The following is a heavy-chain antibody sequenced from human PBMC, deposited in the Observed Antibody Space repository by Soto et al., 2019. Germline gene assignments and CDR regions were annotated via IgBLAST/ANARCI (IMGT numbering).Heavy chain of an antibody. J-gene: IGHJ5*02. Sequence: GGSLRLSCAASGFTFSSYWMSWVRQAPGKGLEWVANIKQDGSEKYYVDSVKGRFTISRDNAKNSLYLQMNSLRAEDTAVYYRARSSGTPMYNWFDPWGQGTLVTVSS. D-gene: IGHD3-10*01. CDR1: GFTFSSYW. CDR3: ARSSGTPMYNWFDP. V-gene: IGHV3-7*05. CDR2: IKQDGSEK.